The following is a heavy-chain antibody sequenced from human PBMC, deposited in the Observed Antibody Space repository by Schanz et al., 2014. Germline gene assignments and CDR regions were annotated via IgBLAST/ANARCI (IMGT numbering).Heavy chain of an antibody. Sequence: QVQLVQSGAEVKKPGASVKVSCKASGYTFTVYYMHWVRQAPGQGLEWLGWITAYNGDTNYALKLQGRVTMTTDTSTGTAYMELRSLRSDDTALYYCARDGVDAAAGGNYWGQGTLVTVSS. CDR1: GYTFTVYY. D-gene: IGHD6-13*01. CDR3: ARDGVDAAAGGNY. CDR2: ITAYNGDT. V-gene: IGHV1-18*01. J-gene: IGHJ4*02.